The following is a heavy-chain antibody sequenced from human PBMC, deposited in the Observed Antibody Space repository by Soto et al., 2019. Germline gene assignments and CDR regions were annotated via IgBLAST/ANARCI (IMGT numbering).Heavy chain of an antibody. D-gene: IGHD1-20*01. CDR2: ISPNGQGI. CDR1: GFTFSGYE. J-gene: IGHJ4*02. V-gene: IGHV3-23*01. Sequence: PGGSLRLSCAASGFTFSGYEMNWVRQAPGKGLEWVSAISPNGQGIWYADSVKGRFTISRDISRNTVFLQMDSLRAEDTAVYYCAKDRRYPRDYFHYWGQGTLVTVSS. CDR3: AKDRRYPRDYFHY.